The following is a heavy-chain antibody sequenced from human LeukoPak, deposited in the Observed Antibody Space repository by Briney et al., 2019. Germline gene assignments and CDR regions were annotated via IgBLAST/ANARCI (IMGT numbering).Heavy chain of an antibody. Sequence: PGGSLRLSCAASGFTFDDYGMSWVRQAPGKGLGWVSGINWNGGSTGYADSVKGRFTISRDNAKNSLYLQMNSLRAEDTALYYCASITIFGVASLWGQGTLVTVSS. D-gene: IGHD3-3*01. J-gene: IGHJ4*02. V-gene: IGHV3-20*04. CDR1: GFTFDDYG. CDR3: ASITIFGVASL. CDR2: INWNGGST.